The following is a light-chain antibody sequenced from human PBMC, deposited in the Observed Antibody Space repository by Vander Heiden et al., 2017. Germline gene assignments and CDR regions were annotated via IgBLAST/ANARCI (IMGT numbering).Light chain of an antibody. V-gene: IGKV3-20*01. J-gene: IGKJ2*01. CDR2: AAS. CDR3: QQYGTSPYT. CDR1: QYVSSTY. Sequence: EVVLTQSPGTLSLSPGERDTLFCRASQYVSSTYLAWYQQAPGQAPRLLIYAASTRATGIPDRLSGSGSGTDFTLTIGRLEPEDFAVYFCQQYGTSPYTFGQGTKLEIK.